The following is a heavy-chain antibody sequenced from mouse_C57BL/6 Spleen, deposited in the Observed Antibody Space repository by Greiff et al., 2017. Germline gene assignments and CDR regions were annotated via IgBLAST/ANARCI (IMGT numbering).Heavy chain of an antibody. V-gene: IGHV1-80*01. CDR2: IYPGDGDT. CDR1: GYAFSSYW. J-gene: IGHJ3*01. Sequence: QVQLQQSGAELVKPGASVKISCKASGYAFSSYWMNWVKQRPGKGLEWIGQIYPGDGDTNYNGKFKGKATLTADKSSSTAYMQLSSLTSEDSAIYYCARDGSSSWFAYWGQGTLVTVSA. CDR3: ARDGSSSWFAY. D-gene: IGHD1-1*01.